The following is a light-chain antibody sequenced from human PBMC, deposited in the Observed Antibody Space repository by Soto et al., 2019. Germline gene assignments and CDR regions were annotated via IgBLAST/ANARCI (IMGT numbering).Light chain of an antibody. CDR3: AAWDDSLNGYV. CDR2: ANN. CDR1: SSNIGSNP. V-gene: IGLV1-44*01. J-gene: IGLJ1*01. Sequence: QSVLTQPPSASGTPGQRVTISCSGSSSNIGSNPVNWYQQLPGTAPKLLIHANNQRPSGVPDRFSGSKSGTSASLAISWLQSEEADYYCAAWDDSLNGYVFGTGPQLTVL.